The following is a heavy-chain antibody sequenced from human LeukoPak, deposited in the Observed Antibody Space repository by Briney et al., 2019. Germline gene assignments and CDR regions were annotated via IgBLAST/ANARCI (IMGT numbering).Heavy chain of an antibody. D-gene: IGHD1-26*01. J-gene: IGHJ6*02. V-gene: IGHV3-66*01. CDR2: IYSGGST. CDR3: AREGEHYVGVEYYYYGMDV. Sequence: GGSLRLSCAASGFTFSGYAMSWVRQAPGKGLEWVSVIYSGGSTYYADSVKGRFTISRDNSKNTVYLQMISLRAEDTAVYYCAREGEHYVGVEYYYYGMDVWGQGTTVTVSS. CDR1: GFTFSGYA.